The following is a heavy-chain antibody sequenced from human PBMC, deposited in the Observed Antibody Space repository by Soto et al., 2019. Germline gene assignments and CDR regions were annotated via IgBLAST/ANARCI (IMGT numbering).Heavy chain of an antibody. CDR3: ARLYSSSSPFDY. J-gene: IGHJ4*02. CDR1: GGSISSGDYY. V-gene: IGHV4-30-4*01. D-gene: IGHD6-6*01. CDR2: IYYSGST. Sequence: SETLSLTCTVSGGSISSGDYYWSWIRQPPGKGLEWIGYIYYSGSTYYNPSLKSRVTISVDTSKSQFSLKLSSVTAADTAVYYCARLYSSSSPFDYWGQGTLVTVSS.